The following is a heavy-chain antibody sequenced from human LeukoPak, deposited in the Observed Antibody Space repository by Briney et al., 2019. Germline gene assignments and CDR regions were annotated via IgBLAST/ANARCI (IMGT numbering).Heavy chain of an antibody. CDR3: ARDPYSSSWLRGDAFDI. Sequence: PGGSLRLSCAASGFTFSNAWMSWVRQAPGKGLEWVSSISSSSSYIYYADSVKGRFTISRDNAKNSLYLQMNSLRAEDTAVYYCARDPYSSSWLRGDAFDIWGQGTMVTVSS. J-gene: IGHJ3*02. CDR2: ISSSSSYI. V-gene: IGHV3-21*01. D-gene: IGHD6-13*01. CDR1: GFTFSNAW.